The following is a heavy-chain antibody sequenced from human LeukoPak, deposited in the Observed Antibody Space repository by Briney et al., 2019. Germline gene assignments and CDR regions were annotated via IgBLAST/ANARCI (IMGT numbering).Heavy chain of an antibody. CDR3: ARHKYYASGSSIFDY. CDR1: GYSFSSHW. Sequence: GESLKISCKGSGYSFSSHWIGWVRQMPGKGLEWMGIIYPGDSDTRYSTSFQGEVTISADKSLRNAYLQWSSLKASDAAIYYCARHKYYASGSSIFDYWGQGTLVTVSS. V-gene: IGHV5-51*01. D-gene: IGHD3-10*01. J-gene: IGHJ4*02. CDR2: IYPGDSDT.